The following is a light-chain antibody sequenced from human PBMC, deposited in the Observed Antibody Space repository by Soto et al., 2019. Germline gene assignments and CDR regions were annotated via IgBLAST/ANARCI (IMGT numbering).Light chain of an antibody. CDR2: GAS. CDR3: QQYNNWPPDRT. J-gene: IGKJ1*01. Sequence: EIVMTQSPATLSVSPGERATLSCRASQSVSSNLAWYQQKPGQAPRLLIYGASTRATGIPARFSGSGSGTEFTLTLSSLQPEDFAIYFCQQYNNWPPDRTFGQGTKVEIK. CDR1: QSVSSN. V-gene: IGKV3-15*01.